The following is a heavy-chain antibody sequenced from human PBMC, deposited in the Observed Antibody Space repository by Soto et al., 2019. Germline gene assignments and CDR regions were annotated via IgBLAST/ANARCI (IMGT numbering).Heavy chain of an antibody. J-gene: IGHJ5*02. V-gene: IGHV4-34*01. CDR1: GGSFSGYY. D-gene: IGHD6-19*01. CDR2: INHSGST. Sequence: QVQLQQWGAGLLKPSETLSLTCAVYGGSFSGYYWSWIRQPPGKGLEWVGEINHSGSTNYNPSLKSRVTIAVDTSTNQFSLKLSSVTAADTAVYYCARGSGYSSGWDRWIDPWXQGTXX. CDR3: ARGSGYSSGWDRWIDP.